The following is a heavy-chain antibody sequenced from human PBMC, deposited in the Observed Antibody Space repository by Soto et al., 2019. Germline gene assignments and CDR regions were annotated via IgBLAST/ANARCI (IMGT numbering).Heavy chain of an antibody. CDR3: ARDNGFGESDV. D-gene: IGHD3-10*01. CDR2: ISAYNGNT. V-gene: IGHV1-18*01. CDR1: GYSFTSYG. J-gene: IGHJ6*02. Sequence: QVQLVQSGAEVKKPGASVKVSCKASGYSFTSYGISWVRQAPGQGLEWMGWISAYNGNTNYAQKLQGRVTITTDTPTSTAYMELRSVRSDDTAVYYCARDNGFGESDVWGQGTTVTVSS.